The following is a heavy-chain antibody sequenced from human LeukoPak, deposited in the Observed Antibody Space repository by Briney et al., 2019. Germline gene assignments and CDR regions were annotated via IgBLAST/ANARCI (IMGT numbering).Heavy chain of an antibody. CDR3: ARAIIAGQEGS. CDR2: ISSSSSYV. V-gene: IGHV3-21*01. J-gene: IGHJ5*02. CDR1: GFTFSSYS. D-gene: IGHD6-13*01. Sequence: GGSLRLSCAASGFTFSSYSMNWVRQAPGKGLEWVSSISSSSSYVYYADSVKGRFTISRDNAKNSLYLQMNSLRAEDTAVYYCARAIIAGQEGSWGQGTLVTVSS.